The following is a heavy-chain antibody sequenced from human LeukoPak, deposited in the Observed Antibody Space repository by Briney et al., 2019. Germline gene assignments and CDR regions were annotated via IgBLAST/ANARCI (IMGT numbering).Heavy chain of an antibody. CDR2: LSGSGGST. D-gene: IGHD3-22*01. Sequence: PGGSLRLSCAASGFTFSTYVMTWVRQAPGKGLEWVSALSGSGGSTFYADSVKGRFTISRDNSNNTLYLQMNSLRAEDTAVYYCAKVTTRALDYWGQGTLVTVSS. CDR1: GFTFSTYV. J-gene: IGHJ4*02. V-gene: IGHV3-23*01. CDR3: AKVTTRALDY.